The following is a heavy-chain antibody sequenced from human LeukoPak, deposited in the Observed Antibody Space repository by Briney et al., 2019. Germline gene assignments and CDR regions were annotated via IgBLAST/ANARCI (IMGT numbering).Heavy chain of an antibody. CDR2: IYRSGST. J-gene: IGHJ4*02. V-gene: IGHV4-38-2*01. D-gene: IGHD6-19*01. Sequence: LETLSPTRPVSGYSLNSGYYLGWVRPPPRGGLEWIGNIYRSGSTSYNPSLKSRVTISVDTSKNQFSLKVNSVTAADTAVYYCARRHSSGWFYYWGQGTLVTVSS. CDR1: GYSLNSGYY. CDR3: ARRHSSGWFYY.